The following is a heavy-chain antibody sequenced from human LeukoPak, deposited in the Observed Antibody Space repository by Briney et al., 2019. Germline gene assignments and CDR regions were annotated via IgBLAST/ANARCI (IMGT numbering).Heavy chain of an antibody. Sequence: SETLSLTCTVSGGSISSSSYYWGWLRQPPGKGLEWIGNIYYSGSTYYNPSLKSRVTISVDTSKNQFSLKLSSVTAADTAVYYCARDHTLLWFGEPLSPWFDPWGQGTLVTVSS. CDR1: GGSISSSSYY. V-gene: IGHV4-39*07. CDR3: ARDHTLLWFGEPLSPWFDP. CDR2: IYYSGST. J-gene: IGHJ5*02. D-gene: IGHD3-10*01.